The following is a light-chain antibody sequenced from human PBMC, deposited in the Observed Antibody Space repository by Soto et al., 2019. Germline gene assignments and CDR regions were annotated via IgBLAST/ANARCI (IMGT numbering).Light chain of an antibody. Sequence: EIVMTQSPDTLSLSPGERSTLSCWASQSVVSYLAWYQHKPGQPPRLLIYDTSNRATGIPARFSGSGSGTDFTLTISSLEPEDFAVYYCQQRRSWPITFGQGTRLEIK. J-gene: IGKJ5*01. V-gene: IGKV3-11*01. CDR1: QSVVSY. CDR3: QQRRSWPIT. CDR2: DTS.